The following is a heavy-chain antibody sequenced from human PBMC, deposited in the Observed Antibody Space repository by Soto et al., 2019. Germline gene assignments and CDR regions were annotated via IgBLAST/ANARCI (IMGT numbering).Heavy chain of an antibody. Sequence: KTSETLSLTCTVSDGSISNFYWSWIRQPPGKGLEWIGYISSSGNTNYNPSLKSRVSISVDTSKNQFSLNLTSVTAADTAVYYRARAPMVLTRSYFDSWGQGTPVTVSS. V-gene: IGHV4-59*01. CDR2: ISSSGNT. J-gene: IGHJ4*02. CDR3: ARAPMVLTRSYFDS. CDR1: DGSISNFY. D-gene: IGHD3-22*01.